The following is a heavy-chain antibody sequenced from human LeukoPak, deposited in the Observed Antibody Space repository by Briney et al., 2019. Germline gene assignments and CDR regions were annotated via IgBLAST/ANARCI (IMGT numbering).Heavy chain of an antibody. Sequence: PGRSLRLSCAASGFTFSSYGMHWVRQAPGKGLEWVAVISYDGSNKYYADSVKGRFTISRDNSKNTLHLQMNSLRAEDTAVYYCAKETAGTRSDYWGQGTLVTVSS. CDR1: GFTFSSYG. J-gene: IGHJ4*02. V-gene: IGHV3-30*18. D-gene: IGHD1-7*01. CDR3: AKETAGTRSDY. CDR2: ISYDGSNK.